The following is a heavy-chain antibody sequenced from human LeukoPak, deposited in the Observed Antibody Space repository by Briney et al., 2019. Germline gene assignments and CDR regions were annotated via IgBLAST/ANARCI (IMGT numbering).Heavy chain of an antibody. J-gene: IGHJ3*02. Sequence: GGSLRLSCAASGFTVSSNYMSWVRQAPGKGLEWVSYISSSSSTIYYADSVKGRFTISRDNAKNSLYLQMNSLRAEDTAVYYCARTRFLEWLPPLGAFDIWGQGTMVTVSS. D-gene: IGHD3-3*01. V-gene: IGHV3-48*01. CDR1: GFTVSSNY. CDR3: ARTRFLEWLPPLGAFDI. CDR2: ISSSSSTI.